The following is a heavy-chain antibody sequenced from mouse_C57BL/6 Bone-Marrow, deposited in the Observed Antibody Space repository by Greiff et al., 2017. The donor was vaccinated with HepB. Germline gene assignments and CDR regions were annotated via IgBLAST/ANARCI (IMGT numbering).Heavy chain of an antibody. CDR1: GYTFTDYY. Sequence: EVQLQQSGPELVKPGASVKISCKASGYTFTDYYMNWVKRSHGKSLEWIGDINPNNGGTSYNQKFKGKATLTVDKSSSTAYMELRSLTSEDSAVYYCASFITTVVRYFDVWGTGTTVTVSS. CDR3: ASFITTVVRYFDV. J-gene: IGHJ1*03. V-gene: IGHV1-26*01. CDR2: INPNNGGT. D-gene: IGHD1-1*01.